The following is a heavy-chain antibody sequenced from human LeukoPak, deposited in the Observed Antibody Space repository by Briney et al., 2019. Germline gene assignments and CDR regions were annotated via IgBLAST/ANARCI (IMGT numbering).Heavy chain of an antibody. CDR2: ISWNSGSI. J-gene: IGHJ3*02. V-gene: IGHV3-9*01. CDR1: GFTFDDYA. Sequence: GGSLRLSCAASGFTFDDYAMHWVRQAPGKGLEWVSGISWNSGSIGYADSVKGRFTISRDNAKNSLYLQMNSLRAEDTALYYCAKEFLAAGDAFDIWGQGTMVTVSS. D-gene: IGHD6-13*01. CDR3: AKEFLAAGDAFDI.